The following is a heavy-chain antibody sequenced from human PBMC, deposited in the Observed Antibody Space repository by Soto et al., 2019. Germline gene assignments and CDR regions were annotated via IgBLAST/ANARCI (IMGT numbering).Heavy chain of an antibody. J-gene: IGHJ5*02. CDR1: GGTFSSYA. CDR3: ARTYYYGSGSYRGWFDP. V-gene: IGHV1-69*12. CDR2: IIPIFGTA. D-gene: IGHD3-10*01. Sequence: QVQLVQSGAEVKKPGSSVKVSCKASGGTFSSYAISWVRQAPGQGLEWMGGIIPIFGTANYAQKFQGRVTITADDSTSTAYMELSSLRSEDTAVYYCARTYYYGSGSYRGWFDPWGQGTLVTVSS.